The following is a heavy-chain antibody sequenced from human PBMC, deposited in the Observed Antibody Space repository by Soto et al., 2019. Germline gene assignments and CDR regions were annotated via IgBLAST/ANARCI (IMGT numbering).Heavy chain of an antibody. CDR1: GGSFSGYY. CDR3: ARLRVVPAVFDY. Sequence: QVQLQQWGAGLLKPSETLSLTCAVYGGSFSGYYWSWIRQPPGKGLEWIGEINHSGSTNYNPSLKSLVTISVDTSKNQFSLKLSSVTAADTAVYYCARLRVVPAVFDYWGQGTLVTVSS. D-gene: IGHD2-2*01. V-gene: IGHV4-34*01. CDR2: INHSGST. J-gene: IGHJ4*02.